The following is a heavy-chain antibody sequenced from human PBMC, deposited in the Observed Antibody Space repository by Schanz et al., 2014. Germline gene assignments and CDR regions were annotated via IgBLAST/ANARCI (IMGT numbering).Heavy chain of an antibody. J-gene: IGHJ4*02. D-gene: IGHD6-13*01. CDR3: ARDGEAAAGCDY. CDR2: ISAYNGHT. CDR1: GYTFTSYD. Sequence: QVQLVQSGAEVKKPGASVRLSCEASGYTFTSYDINWVRQAPGQGLEWMGWISAYNGHTTYAQKFQGRVTMTTDTSTSTVYMELSSLRSEDTAVYYCARDGEAAAGCDYWGQGTLVTVSS. V-gene: IGHV1-18*01.